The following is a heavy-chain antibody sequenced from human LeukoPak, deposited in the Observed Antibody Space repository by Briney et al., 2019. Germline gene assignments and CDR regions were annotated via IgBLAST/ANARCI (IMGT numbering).Heavy chain of an antibody. J-gene: IGHJ4*02. CDR1: GYTFTSYY. CDR2: INPSGGST. Sequence: EASVKVSCKASGYTFTSYYMHWVRQAPGQGLEWMGIINPSGGSTSYAQKLQGRVTMTRDTSTSTVYMELSSLRSEDTAVYYCARYYYDSSGYHSFDYWGQGTLVTVSS. V-gene: IGHV1-46*01. D-gene: IGHD3-22*01. CDR3: ARYYYDSSGYHSFDY.